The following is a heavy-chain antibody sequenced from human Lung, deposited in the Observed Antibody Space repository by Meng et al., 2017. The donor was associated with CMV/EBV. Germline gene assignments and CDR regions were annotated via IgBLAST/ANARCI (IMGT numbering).Heavy chain of an antibody. V-gene: IGHV7-4-1*02. CDR3: ARDDNGAPDY. D-gene: IGHD1-14*01. J-gene: IGHJ4*02. CDR2: MNTKTGNP. Sequence: QVQLVQSGSGLKKRGASVRVSCKASGYTFTRHAINWVRQAPGQGLEWMGWMNTKTGNPTYAQGFTGRFVFSLDTSVSTAYLQISSLKAEDTAMYYCARDDNGAPDYWGQGTLVTVSS. CDR1: GYTFTRHA.